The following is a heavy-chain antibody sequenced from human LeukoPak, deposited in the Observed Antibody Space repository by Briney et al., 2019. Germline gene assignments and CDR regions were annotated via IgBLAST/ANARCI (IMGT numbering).Heavy chain of an antibody. Sequence: ASVKVSCKASGYTFTGYYMHWVRQAPGQGLEWMGWINPNSGGTNYAQKFQGRVTMTRDTSISTAYMELSRLRSDDTAVYYCARQFETAMVYSDYWGQGTLVTVSS. V-gene: IGHV1-2*02. CDR1: GYTFTGYY. D-gene: IGHD5-18*01. J-gene: IGHJ4*02. CDR2: INPNSGGT. CDR3: ARQFETAMVYSDY.